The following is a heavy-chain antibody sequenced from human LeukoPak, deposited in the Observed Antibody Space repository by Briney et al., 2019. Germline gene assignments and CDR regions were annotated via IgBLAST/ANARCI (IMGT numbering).Heavy chain of an antibody. Sequence: SETLSLTCTVSGGSISSYDWSWIRQPPGKGLEWIGYIYYSGSTNYNPSLKSRVTISVDTSKNQFSLKLSSVTAADTAVYYCARGGYSYGFKFDYWGQGALVTVSS. CDR3: ARGGYSYGFKFDY. J-gene: IGHJ4*02. CDR1: GGSISSYD. CDR2: IYYSGST. V-gene: IGHV4-59*01. D-gene: IGHD5-18*01.